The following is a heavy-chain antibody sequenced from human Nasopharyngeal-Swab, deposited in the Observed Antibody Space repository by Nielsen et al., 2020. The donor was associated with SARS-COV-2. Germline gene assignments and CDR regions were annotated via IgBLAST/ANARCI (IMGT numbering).Heavy chain of an antibody. CDR2: IKQGGSEK. V-gene: IGHV3-7*01. J-gene: IGHJ6*02. CDR1: GFTFSNYW. CDR3: AKRGLCSGGSCYSPYYYYYYGMDV. D-gene: IGHD2-15*01. Sequence: GGSLRLSCATSGFTFSNYWMSWVRQAPGRGLEWVANIKQGGSEKYYVDSVKGRFTISRDNARNSLSLQMNSLRAEDTAVYYCAKRGLCSGGSCYSPYYYYYYGMDVWGQGTTVTVSS.